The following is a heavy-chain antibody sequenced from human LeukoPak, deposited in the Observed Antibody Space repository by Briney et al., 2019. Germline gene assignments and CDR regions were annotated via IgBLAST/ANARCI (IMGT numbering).Heavy chain of an antibody. D-gene: IGHD2-21*01. J-gene: IGHJ3*02. Sequence: GSSVKVPCKASGGTFSSYAISWVRQAPGQGLEWMGGIIPIFGTANYAQKFQGRVTITTDESTSTAYMELSSLRSEDTAVYYCARGLAECGGDCYAFDIWGQGTMVTVSS. CDR1: GGTFSSYA. V-gene: IGHV1-69*05. CDR3: ARGLAECGGDCYAFDI. CDR2: IIPIFGTA.